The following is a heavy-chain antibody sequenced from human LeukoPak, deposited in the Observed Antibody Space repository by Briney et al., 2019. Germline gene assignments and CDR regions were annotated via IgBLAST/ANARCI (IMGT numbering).Heavy chain of an antibody. CDR2: MYYSGST. CDR3: ATPYCGTISCLDVFDI. V-gene: IGHV4-31*03. Sequence: SETLSLTCTVSGVSISSDKYYWSWIRQRPGKGLEWIGYMYYSGSTSYNPSLKSRVSISLGTPKNQFSLKMTSVTAADTAVYYCATPYCGTISCLDVFDIWGQGTTVTVSS. CDR1: GVSISSDKYY. J-gene: IGHJ3*02. D-gene: IGHD2-21*01.